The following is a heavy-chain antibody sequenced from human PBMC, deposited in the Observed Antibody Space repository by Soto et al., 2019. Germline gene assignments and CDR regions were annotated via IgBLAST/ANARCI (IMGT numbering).Heavy chain of an antibody. D-gene: IGHD6-19*01. CDR1: GSSIIGYY. V-gene: IGHV4-59*12. J-gene: IGHJ5*02. CDR3: ARGVGCSGLKWFDP. CDR2: IHYSGSA. Sequence: SETLSLTCTFSGSSIIGYYWTWIRQSPERGLEWIGYIHYSGSANYNPSLNSRLTMSVDRSKSQFSMKLDSVTAADTAVYYCARGVGCSGLKWFDPWGQVTMVTV.